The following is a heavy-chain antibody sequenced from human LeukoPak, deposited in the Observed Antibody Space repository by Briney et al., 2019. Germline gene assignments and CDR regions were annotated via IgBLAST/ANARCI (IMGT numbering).Heavy chain of an antibody. CDR1: GFNFSNHG. CDR3: AKVGSGWYGVDH. Sequence: GGSLRLSCTASGFNFSNHGMHWVRQAPGKGLEWVAFMRYDGTNQYYAESVKGRFTISRDNPKNTLFVQMNSLRGEDTAVYYCAKVGSGWYGVDHWGQGTHVSVSS. J-gene: IGHJ4*02. CDR2: MRYDGTNQ. V-gene: IGHV3-30*02. D-gene: IGHD6-19*01.